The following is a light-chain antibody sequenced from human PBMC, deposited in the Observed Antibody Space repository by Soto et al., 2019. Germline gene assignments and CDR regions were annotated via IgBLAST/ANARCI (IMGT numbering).Light chain of an antibody. CDR1: QDISND. CDR2: SSS. Sequence: DFQMTQSPSSLSASVGDRVTITCRASQDISNDVAWYQQKPGKPPNLLISSSSNLQSGVPSRFSGTGYGTDFTLTIGNLQPDDVATYYCQKYNSFPPTFGGGTKVEI. CDR3: QKYNSFPPT. V-gene: IGKV1-27*01. J-gene: IGKJ4*01.